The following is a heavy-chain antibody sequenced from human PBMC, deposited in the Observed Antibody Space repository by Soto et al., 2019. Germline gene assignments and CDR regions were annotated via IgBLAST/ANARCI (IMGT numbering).Heavy chain of an antibody. CDR2: INPNGGVT. J-gene: IGHJ6*03. Sequence: QVQLVQSGAEVRKPGASVTVSCRSSGDSFNDYYIHWVRQAPGQGFEWMGRINPNGGVTKYALNCQGWVSMTRDTTIRTVYMQLSRLRSDDRAVYYCARESGGATATLDYYYFYMDVWGRGTTVTVSS. V-gene: IGHV1-2*04. CDR1: GDSFNDYY. CDR3: ARESGGATATLDYYYFYMDV. D-gene: IGHD1-26*01.